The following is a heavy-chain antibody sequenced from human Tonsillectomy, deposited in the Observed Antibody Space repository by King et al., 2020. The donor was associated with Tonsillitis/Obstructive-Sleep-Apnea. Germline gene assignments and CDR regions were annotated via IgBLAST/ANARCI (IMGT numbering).Heavy chain of an antibody. V-gene: IGHV3-30*18. CDR3: AKGVVALPYYYGMDA. Sequence: VQLVESGGGVVQPGGSLRLSCAASGFTFSTYGMHWVRQAPGKGLEWVAVITYDGSNKYYADSVKGRFTISRDNSKNTLYVQMNSLRAEDTAVYYCAKGVVALPYYYGMDAWGQGTTVTVSS. J-gene: IGHJ6*02. D-gene: IGHD5-12*01. CDR1: GFTFSTYG. CDR2: ITYDGSNK.